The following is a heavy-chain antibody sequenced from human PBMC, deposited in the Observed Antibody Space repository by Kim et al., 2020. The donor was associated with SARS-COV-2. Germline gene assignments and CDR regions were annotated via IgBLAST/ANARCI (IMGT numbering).Heavy chain of an antibody. CDR2: TRNKANSYTT. Sequence: GGSLRLSCAASGFTFSDHYMDWVRQAPGKGLEWVGRTRNKANSYTTEYAASVKGRFTISRDDSKNSLYLQMNSLKTEDTAVYYCNYGGAGVDWYFDLWGRGTLVTVSS. V-gene: IGHV3-72*01. J-gene: IGHJ2*01. CDR3: NYGGAGVDWYFDL. CDR1: GFTFSDHY. D-gene: IGHD4-17*01.